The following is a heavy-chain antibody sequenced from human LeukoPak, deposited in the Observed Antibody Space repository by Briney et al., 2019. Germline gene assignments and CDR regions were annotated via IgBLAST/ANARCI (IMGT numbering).Heavy chain of an antibody. J-gene: IGHJ3*01. CDR1: GYSLTSYW. CDR3: ARLNGGANLLGDALDV. CDR2: IYPGDSKT. Sequence: GESLKISCKGSGYSLTSYWIAWVRQMPGKGLVWMGFIYPGDSKTRYSPSFQGQVNISADKSVTTAYLQWSSLKASDTAMYFCARLNGGANLLGDALDVWGEGTWSPSLQ. D-gene: IGHD4/OR15-4a*01. V-gene: IGHV5-51*01.